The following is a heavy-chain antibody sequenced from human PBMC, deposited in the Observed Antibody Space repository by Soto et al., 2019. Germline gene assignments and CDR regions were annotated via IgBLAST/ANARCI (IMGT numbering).Heavy chain of an antibody. V-gene: IGHV1-18*01. Sequence: XSVKVACNPSACSLTNSGSSWVRQAPGKGLEWMGWISPYNGNTNYAEKIQGRGTMTTDTSTRTAYMELSSLTSDDTAVYYCARHQAKFVTDYYHYYGMDVWGQRTTVTVSS. CDR2: ISPYNGNT. CDR1: ACSLTNSG. D-gene: IGHD1-20*01. CDR3: ARHQAKFVTDYYHYYGMDV. J-gene: IGHJ6*02.